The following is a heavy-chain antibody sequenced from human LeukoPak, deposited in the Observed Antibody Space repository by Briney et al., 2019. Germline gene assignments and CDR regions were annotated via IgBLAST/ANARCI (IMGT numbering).Heavy chain of an antibody. CDR2: INEDGTIQ. CDR1: GFSISDYW. J-gene: IGHJ4*01. Sequence: PGGSLRLSCAVSGFSISDYWMNWARLVPGKGLEWVANINEDGTIQDYVASVSGRFTISRNNAKNSLCLQMNSLGAEDTAVYYCASRESSMARSHWGHGTLVTVSS. V-gene: IGHV3-7*01. CDR3: ASRESSMARSH. D-gene: IGHD3-10*01.